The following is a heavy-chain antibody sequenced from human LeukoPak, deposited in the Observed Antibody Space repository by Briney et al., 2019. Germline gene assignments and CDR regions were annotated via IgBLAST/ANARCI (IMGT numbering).Heavy chain of an antibody. D-gene: IGHD3-22*01. Sequence: GGSLRLSCAASGFTFSSYGMHWVRQAPGKGLEWVAVISYDGSNKYYADSVKGRFTISRDNSKNTLYPQMNSLRAEDTAVYNCAGSGYYAYFDYWGQGTLVTVSS. CDR2: ISYDGSNK. CDR1: GFTFSSYG. V-gene: IGHV3-30*03. CDR3: AGSGYYAYFDY. J-gene: IGHJ4*02.